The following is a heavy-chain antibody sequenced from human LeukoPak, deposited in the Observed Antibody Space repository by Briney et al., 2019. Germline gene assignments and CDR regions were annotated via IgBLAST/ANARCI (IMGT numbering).Heavy chain of an antibody. V-gene: IGHV3-48*03. D-gene: IGHD6-19*01. CDR3: ARGGGGQWLVYFDY. Sequence: GGSLRLSCAASGFTFSSYEMNWVRQAPGKGLEWVSYISSSGSTIYYADSVKGRFTIPRDNAKNSLYLQMNSLRAEDTAVYYCARGGGGQWLVYFDYWGQGTLVTVSS. CDR1: GFTFSSYE. J-gene: IGHJ4*02. CDR2: ISSSGSTI.